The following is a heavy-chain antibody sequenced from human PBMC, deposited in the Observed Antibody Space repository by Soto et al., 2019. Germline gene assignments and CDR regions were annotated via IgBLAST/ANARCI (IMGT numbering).Heavy chain of an antibody. J-gene: IGHJ6*02. CDR2: IIPILGIA. D-gene: IGHD4-17*01. V-gene: IGHV1-69*08. CDR3: ARDQDHEYGPTYYYGMDV. Sequence: QVQLVQSGAEVKKPGSSVKVSCKASGGTFSSYTISWVRQAPGQGLEWMGRIIPILGIANYAQKFQGRVKITADKSTSTAYMELSSLRSEDTAVYYCARDQDHEYGPTYYYGMDVWGQGTTVTVSS. CDR1: GGTFSSYT.